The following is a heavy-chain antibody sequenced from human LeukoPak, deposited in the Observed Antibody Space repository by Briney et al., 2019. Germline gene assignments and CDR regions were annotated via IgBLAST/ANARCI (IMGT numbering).Heavy chain of an antibody. V-gene: IGHV5-51*01. CDR2: IYPGDSDT. CDR1: GYSFTSYW. D-gene: IGHD3-22*01. J-gene: IGHJ4*02. CDR3: ARHTTQNYYDSSGYYY. Sequence: GESLKISCKGSGYSFTSYWIGWVRQMPGKGLEWMGIIYPGDSDTRYSPSFQGQVTISADKSISTAYLQWSSQKASDTAMYYCARHTTQNYYDSSGYYYWGQGTLVTVSS.